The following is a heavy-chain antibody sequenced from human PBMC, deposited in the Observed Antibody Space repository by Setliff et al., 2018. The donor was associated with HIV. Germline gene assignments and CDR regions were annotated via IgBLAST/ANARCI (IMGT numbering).Heavy chain of an antibody. CDR3: AGVRGRQPLLYVGYMDV. CDR1: GGTFGSYA. J-gene: IGHJ6*03. Sequence: SVKVSCKASGGTFGSYAISWVRQAPGQGLEWMGGIIPIFDTAKYAQKFQGRVTITADESTTTAYMELSSLGSEDTAVYYCAGVRGRQPLLYVGYMDVWGKGTTVTVSS. V-gene: IGHV1-69*13. D-gene: IGHD2-2*02. CDR2: IIPIFDTA.